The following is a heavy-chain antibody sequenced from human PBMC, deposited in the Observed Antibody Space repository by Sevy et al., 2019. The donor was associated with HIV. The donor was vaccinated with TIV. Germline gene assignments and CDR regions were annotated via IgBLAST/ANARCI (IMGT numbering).Heavy chain of an antibody. CDR2: MSYDGSSQ. CDR1: GFSFSTHA. V-gene: IGHV3-30*04. CDR3: ARDGGYDISGYYPFHF. Sequence: GGSLRLSCEASGFSFSTHAMHWVRQAPGKGLEWVAVMSYDGSSQYYADSVRGRFTISRDNSKNTLFLQMNSLRPEDTALYYCARDGGYDISGYYPFHFWGQGTQVTVSS. D-gene: IGHD3-22*01. J-gene: IGHJ4*02.